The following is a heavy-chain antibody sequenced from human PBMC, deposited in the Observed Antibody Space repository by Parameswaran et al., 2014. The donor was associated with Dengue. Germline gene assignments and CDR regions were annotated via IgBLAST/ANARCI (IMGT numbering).Heavy chain of an antibody. D-gene: IGHD2-2*02. CDR2: ISSNGGST. V-gene: IGHV3-64D*06. Sequence: WIRQPPGKGLEYVSAISSNGGSTYYADSVKGRFTISRDNSKNTLYLQMSSLRAEDTAVYYCVNLGGTGHCSSTSCYTDYYYYGMDVWGQGTTDTVSS. J-gene: IGHJ6*02. CDR3: VNLGGTGHCSSTSCYTDYYYYGMDV.